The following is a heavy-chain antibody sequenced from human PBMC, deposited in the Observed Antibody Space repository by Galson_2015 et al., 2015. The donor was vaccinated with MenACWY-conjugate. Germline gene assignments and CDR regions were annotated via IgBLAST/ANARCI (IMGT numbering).Heavy chain of an antibody. CDR2: INAGNGNT. CDR3: ARAYYGDYLGSAFDI. V-gene: IGHV1-3*01. CDR1: GYTFTTYA. D-gene: IGHD4-17*01. Sequence: SVKVSCKASGYTFTTYAIHWVRQAPGQRLEWMGWINAGNGNTRYSQKFQGRVTITRDTSASTAYMELSSLRSEDTAVYSCARAYYGDYLGSAFDIWGQGTMVTVSS. J-gene: IGHJ3*02.